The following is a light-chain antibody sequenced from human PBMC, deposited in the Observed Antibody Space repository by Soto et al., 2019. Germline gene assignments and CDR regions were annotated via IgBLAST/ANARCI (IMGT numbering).Light chain of an antibody. V-gene: IGLV2-11*01. J-gene: IGLJ2*01. CDR1: SSDVGAYNY. CDR3: CSYAGSSMV. CDR2: DVS. Sequence: QSALTQPRSVSGSPGQSVTISCTGTSSDVGAYNYVSWHQKHPGKAPKLMIYDVSKRPSGVPDRFSGSKSGNTASLTISGLQAEDEADYHCCSYAGSSMVFGGGTKLTVL.